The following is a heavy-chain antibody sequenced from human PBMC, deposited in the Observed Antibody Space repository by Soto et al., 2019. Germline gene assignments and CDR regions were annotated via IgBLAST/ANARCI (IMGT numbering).Heavy chain of an antibody. Sequence: ASVKVSCKASGGTFSSYTISWVRQAPGQGLEWMGRIIPILGIANYAQKFQGRVTITADKSTSTAYMELSSLRSEDTAVYYCTSMCVTQAVAGTCLDYWGQGTLVTVSS. J-gene: IGHJ4*02. CDR3: TSMCVTQAVAGTCLDY. CDR2: IIPILGIA. D-gene: IGHD6-19*01. CDR1: GGTFSSYT. V-gene: IGHV1-69*02.